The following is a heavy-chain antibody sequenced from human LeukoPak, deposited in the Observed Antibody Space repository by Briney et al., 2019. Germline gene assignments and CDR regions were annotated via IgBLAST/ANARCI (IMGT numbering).Heavy chain of an antibody. CDR1: GFTFSSYW. J-gene: IGHJ6*04. V-gene: IGHV3-30*02. CDR2: IRYDGSNK. Sequence: GGSLRLSCAASGFTFSSYWMSWVRQAPGKGLEWVAFIRYDGSNKYYADSVKGRFTISRDNSKNTLYLQMNSLRAEDTAVYYCAKDRSRCLDVWGKGTTVTVSS. D-gene: IGHD4/OR15-4a*01. CDR3: AKDRSRCLDV.